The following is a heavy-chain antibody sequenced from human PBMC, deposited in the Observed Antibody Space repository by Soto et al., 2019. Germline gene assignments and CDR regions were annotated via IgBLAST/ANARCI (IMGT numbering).Heavy chain of an antibody. V-gene: IGHV3-23*01. D-gene: IGHD2-21*02. CDR3: AKIIPPCGGDCYKEEFDY. CDR2: ISGSGGST. Sequence: GGSLRLSCAASGFTFSSYAMSWVRQAPGKGLEWVSAISGSGGSTYYADSVKGRFTISRDNSKNTLYLQMNSLRAEDTAVYYCAKIIPPCGGDCYKEEFDYWGQGTLVTVSS. CDR1: GFTFSSYA. J-gene: IGHJ4*02.